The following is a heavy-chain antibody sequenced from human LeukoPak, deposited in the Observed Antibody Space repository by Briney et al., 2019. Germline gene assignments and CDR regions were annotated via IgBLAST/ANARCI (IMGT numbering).Heavy chain of an antibody. Sequence: GGSLRLSCVASGFTFTNYGMHWVRQAPGKGLEWVAFIRYDGTNEYYADSVKGRFTISRDTSKNTLYVQMNSLRAEDTAVYYCAKGTSYNWNDGWFDPWGNGILVTVSS. J-gene: IGHJ5*02. V-gene: IGHV3-30*02. CDR2: IRYDGTNE. CDR1: GFTFTNYG. D-gene: IGHD1-20*01. CDR3: AKGTSYNWNDGWFDP.